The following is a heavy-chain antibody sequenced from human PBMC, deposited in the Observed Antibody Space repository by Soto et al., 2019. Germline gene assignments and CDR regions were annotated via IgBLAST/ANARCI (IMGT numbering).Heavy chain of an antibody. V-gene: IGHV1-46*01. D-gene: IGHD4-17*01. J-gene: IGHJ4*02. Sequence: QVQLVQSGAEVKKPGASVKVSCKASGYTFTTYFMHWVRQAPGQGLAWMGIINPRDGYVNYAQRFQAICTLTRDTSTSSYYMEMTSLRSEESAVYYCARLYSDYGDKQRVDYWGRGTLVTVSS. CDR1: GYTFTTYF. CDR2: INPRDGYV. CDR3: ARLYSDYGDKQRVDY.